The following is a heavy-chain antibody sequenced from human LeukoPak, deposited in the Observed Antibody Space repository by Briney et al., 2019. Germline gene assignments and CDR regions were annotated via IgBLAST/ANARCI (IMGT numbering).Heavy chain of an antibody. CDR3: ARDRAVGNYFDY. V-gene: IGHV3-74*01. CDR2: MNSDGRAT. Sequence: GGSLRLSCAVSGFTLSNYWMHWVRQAPGKGLVWVSRMNSDGRATTYADSVKGRFTISRDNSKNTLYLQMNSLRAEDTAVYYCARDRAVGNYFDYWGQGTLVTVSS. J-gene: IGHJ4*02. D-gene: IGHD6-13*01. CDR1: GFTLSNYW.